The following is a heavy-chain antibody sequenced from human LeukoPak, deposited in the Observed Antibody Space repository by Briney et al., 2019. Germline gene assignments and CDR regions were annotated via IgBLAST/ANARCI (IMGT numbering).Heavy chain of an antibody. J-gene: IGHJ4*02. Sequence: GGSLRRSCAASGFTFSGFAMSWVRRTPGKGLEWVSGISGSGDNTLYADSVKGRFTISRDNSKNTLYLQMNSLRAEDTAVYYCAKPARYCSGGSCYSGFFFDYWGQGTLVTVSS. CDR1: GFTFSGFA. CDR3: AKPARYCSGGSCYSGFFFDY. CDR2: ISGSGDNT. D-gene: IGHD2-15*01. V-gene: IGHV3-23*01.